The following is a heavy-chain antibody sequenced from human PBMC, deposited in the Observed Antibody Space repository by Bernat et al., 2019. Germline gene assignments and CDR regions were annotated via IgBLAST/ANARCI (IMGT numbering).Heavy chain of an antibody. Sequence: QLQLQESGSGLVKPSETLSLTCAVSGGSISSGGSSWSWIRQPPGKGLEWIGYIFHSGSTYYNPSLKSRVTMSLDRSKNQFSLKLTSVTAADTAVYYCARFPGGSGNLYLDYWGQGMLVTVSS. V-gene: IGHV4-30-2*01. CDR3: ARFPGGSGNLYLDY. CDR2: IFHSGST. CDR1: GGSISSGGSS. J-gene: IGHJ4*02. D-gene: IGHD3-10*01.